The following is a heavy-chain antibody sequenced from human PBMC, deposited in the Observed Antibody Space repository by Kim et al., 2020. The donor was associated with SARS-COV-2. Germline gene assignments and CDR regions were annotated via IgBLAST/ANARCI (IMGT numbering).Heavy chain of an antibody. CDR3: ARSLELTDAFDI. D-gene: IGHD1-7*01. Sequence: YYAASVKDRLTSSRDNAKNSLYLQMNSLRAEDTAVYYCARSLELTDAFDIWGQGTMVTVSS. V-gene: IGHV3-21*01. J-gene: IGHJ3*02.